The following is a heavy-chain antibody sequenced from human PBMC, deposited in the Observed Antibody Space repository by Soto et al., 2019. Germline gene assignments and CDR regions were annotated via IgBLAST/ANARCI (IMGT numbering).Heavy chain of an antibody. CDR3: AGGYRSRWYAFDI. CDR2: IVVGSGNT. D-gene: IGHD6-13*01. CDR1: GFTFTSSA. Sequence: QMQLVQSGPEVKKPGTSVKVSCKASGFTFTSSAVQWVRQARGQRLEWIGWIVVGSGNTNYAQKFQERVTITRDMSTSTAYMELSRLRSEDTAVYYCAGGYRSRWYAFDIWCQVTMVNVSS. J-gene: IGHJ3*02. V-gene: IGHV1-58*01.